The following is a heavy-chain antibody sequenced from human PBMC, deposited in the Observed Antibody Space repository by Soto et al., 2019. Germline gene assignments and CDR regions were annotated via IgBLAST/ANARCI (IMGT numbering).Heavy chain of an antibody. D-gene: IGHD1-1*01. CDR3: ATANWSHHYFDP. Sequence: QVRLQQWGTGLLKSPETLSLTCAVYGGSFSGYYWSWLRQPPGKGLEWIGEINHSGSPNYNPSLKSRVTISVDTSKNQFSLKMTSVTAADTAVYYCATANWSHHYFDPWGQGTLVTVSS. J-gene: IGHJ5*02. CDR1: GGSFSGYY. CDR2: INHSGSP. V-gene: IGHV4-34*01.